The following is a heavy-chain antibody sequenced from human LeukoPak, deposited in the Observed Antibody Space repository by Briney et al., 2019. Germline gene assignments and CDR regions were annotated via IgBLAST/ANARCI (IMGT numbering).Heavy chain of an antibody. CDR1: GYTLTELS. D-gene: IGHD3-22*01. CDR2: FDPEDGET. CDR3: ATLPYRVSSDYYYEDY. J-gene: IGHJ4*02. Sequence: ASVKVSCKVSGYTLTELSMHWVRQAPGKGLEWMGGFDPEDGETIYAQKFQGRVTMTEDTSTDTAYMELSSLRSEDTAVYYCATLPYRVSSDYYYEDYWGQGTLVTVSS. V-gene: IGHV1-24*01.